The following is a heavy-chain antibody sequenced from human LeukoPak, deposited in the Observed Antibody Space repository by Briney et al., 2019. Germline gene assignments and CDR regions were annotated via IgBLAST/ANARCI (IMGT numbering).Heavy chain of an antibody. CDR3: ARIPRVVRFGERAHFDY. Sequence: PSETLSLTCTVSGGSISSCSYYWGRLRQPPGKGVEWNGSNYYSGSTYYNPSLKSRVTISVDTSKNQFSLKLSSVTAADTAVYYCARIPRVVRFGERAHFDYWGQGTLVTVSS. V-gene: IGHV4-39*01. D-gene: IGHD3-10*01. J-gene: IGHJ4*02. CDR2: NYYSGST. CDR1: GGSISSCSYY.